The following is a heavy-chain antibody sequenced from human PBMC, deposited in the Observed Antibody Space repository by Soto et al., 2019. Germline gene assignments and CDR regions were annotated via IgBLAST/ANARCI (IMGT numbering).Heavy chain of an antibody. CDR2: ISVYNEDK. V-gene: IGHV1-18*01. J-gene: IGHJ4*02. D-gene: IGHD4-17*01. CDR1: GYTFSNYD. CDR3: ARAFDYGDEREIDF. Sequence: QVQLVQSGAEVKKPGASVKVSCQTSGYTFSNYDINWVRQAPGQGLEWMGCISVYNEDKNYAQKFQGRVTMTTDTSTNTAYMDLRNVRSDDTDVYYCARAFDYGDEREIDFWGQGTLVTVSS.